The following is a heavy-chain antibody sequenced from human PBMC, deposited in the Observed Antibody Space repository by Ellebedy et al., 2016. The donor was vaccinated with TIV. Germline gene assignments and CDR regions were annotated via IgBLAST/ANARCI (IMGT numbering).Heavy chain of an antibody. D-gene: IGHD2-2*01. CDR1: GGSITSSRHY. V-gene: IGHV4-39*01. J-gene: IGHJ4*02. CDR3: ARLEYQLPNPFEY. Sequence: MPSETLSLTCTVSGGSITSSRHYWGWNRQPPGKGLEWIGTIYYTGSGYYNPSLKIRVTIFIDTSKNQFSLKLTSVTAADTAVYYCARLEYQLPNPFEYWGRGTLVSVSS. CDR2: IYYTGSG.